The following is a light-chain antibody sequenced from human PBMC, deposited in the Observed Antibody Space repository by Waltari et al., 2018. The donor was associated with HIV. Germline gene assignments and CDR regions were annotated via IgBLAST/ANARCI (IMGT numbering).Light chain of an antibody. CDR2: GAS. J-gene: IGKJ2*01. Sequence: EIVLTQSPGTLSLSPGERATLSCRASQSVSSSYLTGYKQKPGQAPRLLIYGASNRATGIPDRFSGSGSGTDFTLTISRLEPEDFAVFYCQHYDNSPAYAFGQGTKLEIK. CDR3: QHYDNSPAYA. V-gene: IGKV3-20*01. CDR1: QSVSSSY.